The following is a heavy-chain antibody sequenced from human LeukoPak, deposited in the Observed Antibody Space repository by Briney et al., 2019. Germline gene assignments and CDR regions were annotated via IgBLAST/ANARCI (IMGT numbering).Heavy chain of an antibody. CDR3: ARVLVGATTPDY. CDR2: IYYSGST. D-gene: IGHD1-26*01. CDR1: GGSLGTYY. J-gene: IGHJ4*02. V-gene: IGHV4-59*12. Sequence: MASETLSLTCTVSGGSLGTYYWSWIRQPPGKGLEWIGYIYYSGSTNYNPSLKSRVTISVDTSKNQFSLKLSSVTAADTAVYYCARVLVGATTPDYWGQGTLVTVSS.